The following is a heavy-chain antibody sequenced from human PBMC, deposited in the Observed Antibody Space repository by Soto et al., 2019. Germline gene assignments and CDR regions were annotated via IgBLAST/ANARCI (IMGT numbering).Heavy chain of an antibody. J-gene: IGHJ4*02. CDR2: IYWDDDK. Sequence: QITLKESGPPLVKPTQTLTLTCTFSGFSLSTSGVGVGWIRQPPGKALAWLALIYWDDDKRYSPSLKSRLTITKDTSKNQVVLTMTNMDPVDTATEYWAHSGGAEDSSSSGLDYWGQGTLVTVSS. D-gene: IGHD6-6*01. CDR3: AHSGGAEDSSSSGLDY. CDR1: GFSLSTSGVG. V-gene: IGHV2-5*02.